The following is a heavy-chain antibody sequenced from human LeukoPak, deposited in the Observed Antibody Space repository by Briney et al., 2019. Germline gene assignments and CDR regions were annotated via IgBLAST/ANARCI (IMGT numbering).Heavy chain of an antibody. CDR3: AREEYDFWSGYYTGGYFDY. J-gene: IGHJ4*02. Sequence: SETLSLTCTVSGGSISSYYWSWIRQPPGKGLEWIGYIYYSGSTNYNPSLKSRVAISVDTSKNRFSLKLSSVTAADTAVYYCAREEYDFWSGYYTGGYFDYWGQGTLVTVSS. CDR2: IYYSGST. V-gene: IGHV4-59*01. CDR1: GGSISSYY. D-gene: IGHD3-3*01.